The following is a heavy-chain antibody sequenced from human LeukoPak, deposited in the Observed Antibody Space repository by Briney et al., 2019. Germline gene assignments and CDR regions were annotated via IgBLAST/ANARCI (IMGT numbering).Heavy chain of an antibody. V-gene: IGHV1-18*01. Sequence: ASVKVSCKASGYTFTSYGISWVRQAPGQGLEWMGWISAYNGNTNYAQKLQGRVTMTTDTSTSTAYMELRSLRSDDTAVYYCAGDTSSRWLGELEPSHLDYWGQGTLVTVSS. CDR2: ISAYNGNT. D-gene: IGHD3-10*01. CDR3: AGDTSSRWLGELEPSHLDY. J-gene: IGHJ4*02. CDR1: GYTFTSYG.